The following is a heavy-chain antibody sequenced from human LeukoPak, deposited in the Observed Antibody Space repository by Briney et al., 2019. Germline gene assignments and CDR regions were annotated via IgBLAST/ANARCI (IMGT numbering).Heavy chain of an antibody. CDR3: ARDKSYSSGWYGWFDP. CDR2: ISAYNGNT. Sequence: ASVTVSCKASGYIFTNYGITWVRQAPGQGLEWVGWISAYNGNTNYAQKLQGRVTMTTDTSTSTAYMELRSLRSDDTAVYYCARDKSYSSGWYGWFDPWGQGTLVTVSS. V-gene: IGHV1-18*01. J-gene: IGHJ5*02. CDR1: GYIFTNYG. D-gene: IGHD6-19*01.